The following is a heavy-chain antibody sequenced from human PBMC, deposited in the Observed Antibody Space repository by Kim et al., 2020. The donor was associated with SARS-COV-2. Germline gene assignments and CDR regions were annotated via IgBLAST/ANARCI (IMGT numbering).Heavy chain of an antibody. D-gene: IGHD3-9*01. CDR2: IYYSGST. CDR1: GGSISSSSYY. V-gene: IGHV4-39*01. Sequence: SETLSLTCTVSGGSISSSSYYWGWIHQPPGKGLEWIGSIYYSGSTYYNPSLKSRVTISVDTSKNQFSLKLSSVTAADTAVYYCARWAVLRYFDWLHYYYGMDVWGQGTTVTVSS. CDR3: ARWAVLRYFDWLHYYYGMDV. J-gene: IGHJ6*02.